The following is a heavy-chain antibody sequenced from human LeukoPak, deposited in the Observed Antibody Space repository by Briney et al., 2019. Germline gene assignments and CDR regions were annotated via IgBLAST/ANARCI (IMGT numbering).Heavy chain of an antibody. CDR2: IYHSGST. J-gene: IGHJ3*02. V-gene: IGHV4-30-2*02. D-gene: IGHD3-22*01. Sequence: PSQTLSLTCAVSGGSISSGGYSWSWIRQPPGKGLEWIGYIYHSGSTYYNPSLKSRVTISVDRSKNQFSLKLRTVTAADTAVYYCARINYYDTSGYRFDIWGQGTMVTVSS. CDR3: ARINYYDTSGYRFDI. CDR1: GGSISSGGYS.